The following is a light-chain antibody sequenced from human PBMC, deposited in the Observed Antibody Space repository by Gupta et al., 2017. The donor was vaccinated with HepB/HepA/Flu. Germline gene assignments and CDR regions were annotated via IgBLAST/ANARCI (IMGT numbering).Light chain of an antibody. J-gene: IGKJ4*01. Sequence: EIVLTQSPGTLSLSPGERATLSCRASQSVGNTYLAWYQQKPGQAPRLLIYDASSRATGIPVRFSGSGSGTDFTLTITTLEPEDFAVYYCQQYASPPLTFGGGTRVDI. CDR1: QSVGNTY. CDR2: DAS. CDR3: QQYASPPLT. V-gene: IGKV3-20*01.